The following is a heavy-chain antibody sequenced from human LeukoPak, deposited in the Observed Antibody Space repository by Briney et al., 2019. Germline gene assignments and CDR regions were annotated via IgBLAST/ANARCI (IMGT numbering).Heavy chain of an antibody. CDR1: GGSISSSSYY. J-gene: IGHJ4*02. CDR3: ARTFGVVTPFDY. CDR2: IYYSGST. V-gene: IGHV4-39*07. D-gene: IGHD3-3*01. Sequence: SETLSLTCTVSGGSISSSSYYWGWIRQPPGKGLEWIGSIYYSGSTYYNPSLKSRVTISVDTSKNQFSLKLSSVTAADTAVYYCARTFGVVTPFDYWGQGTLVTVSS.